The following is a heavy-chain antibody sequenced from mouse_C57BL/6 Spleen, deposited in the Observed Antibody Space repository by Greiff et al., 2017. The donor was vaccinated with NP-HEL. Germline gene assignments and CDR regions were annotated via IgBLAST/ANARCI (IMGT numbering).Heavy chain of an antibody. D-gene: IGHD2-1*01. V-gene: IGHV5-4*01. CDR1: GFTFSSYA. J-gene: IGHJ4*01. Sequence: EVLLVESGGGLVKPGGSLKLSCAASGFTFSSYAMSWVRQTPEKRLEWVATISAGGSYTYYPDNVQGRFTISRDNSTNNLYLQMSHLKSEDTAMYYCARDLGNYDYYAMDYWGQGTSVTVSS. CDR3: ARDLGNYDYYAMDY. CDR2: ISAGGSYT.